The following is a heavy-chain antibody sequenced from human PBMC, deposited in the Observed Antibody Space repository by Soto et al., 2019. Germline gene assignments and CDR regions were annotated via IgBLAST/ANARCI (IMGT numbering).Heavy chain of an antibody. CDR3: ASTGDGAFDI. J-gene: IGHJ3*02. CDR1: GFTFSSYE. Sequence: EVQLVESGGGLVQPGGSLRLSCAASGFTFSSYEMNWVHQAPGKGLEWVSYISSSGSTIYYADSVKGRFTISRDNAKNSLYLQMNSLRAEDTAVYYCASTGDGAFDIWGQGTMVTVSS. V-gene: IGHV3-48*03. CDR2: ISSSGSTI. D-gene: IGHD3-10*01.